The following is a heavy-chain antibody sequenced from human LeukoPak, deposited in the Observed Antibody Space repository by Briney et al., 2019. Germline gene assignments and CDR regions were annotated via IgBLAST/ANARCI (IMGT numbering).Heavy chain of an antibody. CDR2: IYYSGST. V-gene: IGHV4-59*01. CDR1: GGSISSYY. D-gene: IGHD4-17*01. J-gene: IGHJ6*03. CDR3: ASGSTDYGPRGYYYYMDV. Sequence: SETLSLTCTVSGGSISSYYWSWIRQPPGKGLVWIGYIYYSGSTNYNPSLKSRVTISVGTSKNQFSLKLSSVTAADTAVYYCASGSTDYGPRGYYYYMDVWGKGTTVTVSS.